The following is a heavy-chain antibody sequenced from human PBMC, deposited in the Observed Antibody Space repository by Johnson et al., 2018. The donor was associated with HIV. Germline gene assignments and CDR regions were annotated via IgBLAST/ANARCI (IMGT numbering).Heavy chain of an antibody. CDR3: ARDRAAAGPDAFDI. CDR1: GFTVSSNY. D-gene: IGHD6-13*01. J-gene: IGHJ3*02. V-gene: IGHV3-66*01. CDR2: IYSGGST. Sequence: VQLVESGGDLVQPGGSLRLSCAVSGFTVSSNYMSWVRRAPGKGLEWVSVIYSGGSTYYADSVKGRFTISRDNSKNTLYLQMNSLRAEDTAVYYCARDRAAAGPDAFDIWGQGTMVTVSS.